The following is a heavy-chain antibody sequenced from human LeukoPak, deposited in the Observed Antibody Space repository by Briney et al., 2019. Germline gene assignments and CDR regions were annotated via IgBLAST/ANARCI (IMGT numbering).Heavy chain of an antibody. CDR2: IYTSGST. Sequence: SETLSLTCTVSGDSISYYYWIWIRQPAEKGLEWIGRIYTSGSTNYNPSLKSRVTMSVDTSKNQFSLKLSTVTAADTAVYYCARDGYGHYYFQHWGQGTLVTVSS. D-gene: IGHD4-17*01. CDR3: ARDGYGHYYFQH. J-gene: IGHJ1*01. V-gene: IGHV4-4*07. CDR1: GDSISYYY.